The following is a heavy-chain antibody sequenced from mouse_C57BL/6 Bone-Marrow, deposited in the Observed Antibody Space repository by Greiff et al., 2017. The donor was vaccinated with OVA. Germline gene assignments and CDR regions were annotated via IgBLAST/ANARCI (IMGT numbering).Heavy chain of an antibody. CDR2: ISSGSSTI. CDR3: ARGAQATWFAY. D-gene: IGHD3-2*02. Sequence: EVKLVESGRGLVQPGGSLKLSCAASGFTFSDYGMHWVRQAPEKGLEWVAYISSGSSTIYYADTVKGRFTISRDNAKNTLFLQMTSLRSEDTAMYYCARGAQATWFAYWGQGTLVTVSA. CDR1: GFTFSDYG. V-gene: IGHV5-17*01. J-gene: IGHJ3*01.